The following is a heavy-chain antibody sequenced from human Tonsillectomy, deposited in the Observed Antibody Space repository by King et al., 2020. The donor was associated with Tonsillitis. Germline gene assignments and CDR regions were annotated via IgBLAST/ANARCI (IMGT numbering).Heavy chain of an antibody. J-gene: IGHJ4*02. D-gene: IGHD3-22*01. V-gene: IGHV4-34*01. CDR3: AREQGYHDSSGSYYRRGDVDS. Sequence: VQLPQWGAGLLKPSETLSLTCAVYGGSFSGYYWTWLRQAPGKGLEWIGEISHSGNTNYNPSLKSRATISVDTSKQQFSLKLSSVTAADTAVYYCAREQGYHDSSGSYYRRGDVDSWGQGTLVIVSS. CDR2: ISHSGNT. CDR1: GGSFSGYY.